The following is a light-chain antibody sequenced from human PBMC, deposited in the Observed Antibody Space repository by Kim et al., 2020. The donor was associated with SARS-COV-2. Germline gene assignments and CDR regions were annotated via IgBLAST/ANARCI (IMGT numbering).Light chain of an antibody. CDR3: CSYAGNHNYV. Sequence: GQSVTISCTGTTGDVGRYNYVSWYQHHPGKAPKLMIYDVSRRPSGVPDRFSGSKSGNTASLTISGLQAEDEADYYCCSYAGNHNYVFGAGTKVTVL. V-gene: IGLV2-11*01. J-gene: IGLJ1*01. CDR1: TGDVGRYNY. CDR2: DVS.